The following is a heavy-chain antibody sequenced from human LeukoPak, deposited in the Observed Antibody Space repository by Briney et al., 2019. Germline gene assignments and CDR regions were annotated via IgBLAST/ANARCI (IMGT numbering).Heavy chain of an antibody. CDR3: AKDKMAAAGIAYYYYYMDV. CDR2: IRYDGSNK. J-gene: IGHJ6*03. Sequence: GGSLRLSCAASGFTFSSYGMHWVRQAPGKGLEWVAFIRYDGSNKYYAGSVKGRFTISRDNSKNTLYLQMNSLRAEDTAVYYCAKDKMAAAGIAYYYYYMDVWGKGTTVTISS. D-gene: IGHD6-13*01. V-gene: IGHV3-30*02. CDR1: GFTFSSYG.